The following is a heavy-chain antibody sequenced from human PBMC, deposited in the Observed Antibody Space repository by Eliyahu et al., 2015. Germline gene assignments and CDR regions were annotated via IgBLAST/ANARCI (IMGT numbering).Heavy chain of an antibody. CDR1: GGSFSGYY. CDR3: ARGGQPAAIRRRPKSGGYYFDY. V-gene: IGHV4-34*01. Sequence: QVQLQQWGAGLLKPSETLSLTCAVYGGSFSGYYXSWTRQPPGKGLEWIGEINHSGSTNYTPSLKSRVTISVDTSKNQFSLKLSSVTAADTAVYYCARGGQPAAIRRRPKSGGYYFDYWGQGTLVTVSS. CDR2: INHSGST. J-gene: IGHJ4*02. D-gene: IGHD2-2*02.